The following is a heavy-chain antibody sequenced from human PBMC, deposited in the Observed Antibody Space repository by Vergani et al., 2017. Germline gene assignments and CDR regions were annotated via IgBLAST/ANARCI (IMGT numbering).Heavy chain of an antibody. J-gene: IGHJ4*02. V-gene: IGHV4-39*07. CDR2: IYYSGGT. CDR1: GGSISSSSYY. D-gene: IGHD2-2*01. CDR3: AREHVVVVPAATYIDY. Sequence: QLQLQESGPGLVKPSETLSLTCTVSGGSISSSSYYWGWIRQPPGKGLEWIGSIYYSGGTYYNPSLKSRVPISVDTSKNQFSLKLSSVTAADTAVYYCAREHVVVVPAATYIDYWGQGTLVTVSS.